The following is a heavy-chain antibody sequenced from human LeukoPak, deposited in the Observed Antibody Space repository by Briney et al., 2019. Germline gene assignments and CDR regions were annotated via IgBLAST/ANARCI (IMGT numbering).Heavy chain of an antibody. V-gene: IGHV4-61*01. J-gene: IGHJ6*03. CDR2: IYYSGST. Sequence: SETLSLTCTVSGGSISSSSYYWSWIRQPPGKGLEWIGYIYYSGSTNYNPSLKSRVTISVDTSKNQFSLKLSSVTAADTAVYYCARGLPYSSGWPYYYYYYMDVWGKGTTVTISS. D-gene: IGHD6-19*01. CDR3: ARGLPYSSGWPYYYYYYMDV. CDR1: GGSISSSSYY.